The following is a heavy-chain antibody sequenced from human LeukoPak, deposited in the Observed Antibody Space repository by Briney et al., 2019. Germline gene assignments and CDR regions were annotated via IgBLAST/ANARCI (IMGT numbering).Heavy chain of an antibody. CDR1: GGSITSGTYY. CDR2: LYYSGDT. Sequence: VKPSETLSLTCTVSGGSITSGTYYWGWIRQPPGKGLEWIGTLYYSGDTYYNPSLKSRITMSVDTSKNQFSLKLTSVTAADTAVYYCARVGASAFDIWGPGTMVTVSS. J-gene: IGHJ3*02. CDR3: ARVGASAFDI. D-gene: IGHD3-10*01. V-gene: IGHV4-39*01.